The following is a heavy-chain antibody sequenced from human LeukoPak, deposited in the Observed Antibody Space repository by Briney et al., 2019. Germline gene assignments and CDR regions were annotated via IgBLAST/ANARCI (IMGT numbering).Heavy chain of an antibody. CDR3: AKDPDPRVRGLKVNFFDY. CDR1: GFTFSSYA. V-gene: IGHV3-23*01. D-gene: IGHD3-10*01. J-gene: IGHJ4*02. Sequence: GGSLRLSCAASGFTFSSYAMSWVRQAPGKGLEWVSAISGSGGSTYYADSVKGRFIISRDNSKNTLYLQMNSPRAEDTAVYYCAKDPDPRVRGLKVNFFDYWGQGTLVTVSS. CDR2: ISGSGGST.